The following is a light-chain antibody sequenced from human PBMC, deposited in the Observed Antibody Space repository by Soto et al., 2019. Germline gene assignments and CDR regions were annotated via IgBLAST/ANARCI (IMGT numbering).Light chain of an antibody. CDR2: SAA. V-gene: IGKV1-39*01. J-gene: IGKJ3*01. CDR1: QGIETY. Sequence: DLPMIPSPSSLSASVGDRASIXXRTSQGIETYLHWYKQTSGRAPQLXIYSAASLQSWGPSRFSGSGSGTDFTLTSSSLQPADFATYYFPHSYCTAFTFGPGTKVEI. CDR3: PHSYCTAFT.